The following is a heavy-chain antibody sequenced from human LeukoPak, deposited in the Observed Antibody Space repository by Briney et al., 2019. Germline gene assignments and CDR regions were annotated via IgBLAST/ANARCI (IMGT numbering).Heavy chain of an antibody. V-gene: IGHV3-23*01. D-gene: IGHD3-22*01. Sequence: GGSLRLSCAASGFTFSSYAMSWVRQAPGKGLEWVSAISGSGGSTYYAGSVKGRFTISRDNSKNTLYLQMNSLRAEDTAVYYCAKSDMIPGGGFDYWGQGTLVTVSS. CDR3: AKSDMIPGGGFDY. CDR1: GFTFSSYA. CDR2: ISGSGGST. J-gene: IGHJ4*02.